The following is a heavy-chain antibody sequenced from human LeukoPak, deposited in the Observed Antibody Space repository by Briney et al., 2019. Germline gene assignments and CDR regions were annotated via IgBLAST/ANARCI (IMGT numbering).Heavy chain of an antibody. Sequence: GGSLRLSCAVSGFTFEDYAMHWVRQVPGKGLEWVSGISWNSDSIGYGDSVKGRFTISRDNAKNSLYLQMNSLRPEDTALYYCATNGGGDSGYGNFDYWGQGTLVTVSS. D-gene: IGHD5-12*01. CDR3: ATNGGGDSGYGNFDY. J-gene: IGHJ4*02. V-gene: IGHV3-9*01. CDR1: GFTFEDYA. CDR2: ISWNSDSI.